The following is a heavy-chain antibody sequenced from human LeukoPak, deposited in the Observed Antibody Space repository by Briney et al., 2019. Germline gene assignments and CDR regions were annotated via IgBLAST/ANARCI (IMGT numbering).Heavy chain of an antibody. J-gene: IGHJ4*02. V-gene: IGHV3-23*01. CDR2: ISASGGNT. CDR1: GFIFSRYD. CDR3: AKFPPPGLYYFDY. D-gene: IGHD2/OR15-2a*01. Sequence: PGGSLRLSCAASGFIFSRYDMNWVRQAPGKGLEWVAGISASGGNTYYADSLKGRFTISRDNSKETLYLQMNNLRADDTAVYYCAKFPPPGLYYFDYWGQGTLVTVSS.